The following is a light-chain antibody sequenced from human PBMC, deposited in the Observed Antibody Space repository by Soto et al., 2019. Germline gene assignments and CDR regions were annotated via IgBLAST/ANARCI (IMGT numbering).Light chain of an antibody. Sequence: QSALTQPASVSGSPGQSITISCTGTSSDVGGYKYVSWYQQHPGKAPKLMIYDIRNRPSGVSNRFSGSKSGNTASLTISGLQAEDEAIYYCSSYTRSSTRVVGTGNQLTVL. V-gene: IGLV2-14*03. CDR3: SSYTRSSTRV. J-gene: IGLJ1*01. CDR1: SSDVGGYKY. CDR2: DIR.